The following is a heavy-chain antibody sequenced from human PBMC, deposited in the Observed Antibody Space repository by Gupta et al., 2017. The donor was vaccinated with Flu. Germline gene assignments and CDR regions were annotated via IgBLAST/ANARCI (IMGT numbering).Heavy chain of an antibody. CDR3: ARDRGSFLNYFYYYCMDV. V-gene: IGHV4-59*01. D-gene: IGHD1-26*01. CDR2: IYYSGGT. CDR1: GSISSFY. Sequence: GSISSFYWSWIRQPPGKGLEWIGFIYYSGGTYYNPSLKSRVTMSIDTSKNQFSLKLSSVTAADTAVYYCARDRGSFLNYFYYYCMDVWGQGTT. J-gene: IGHJ6*02.